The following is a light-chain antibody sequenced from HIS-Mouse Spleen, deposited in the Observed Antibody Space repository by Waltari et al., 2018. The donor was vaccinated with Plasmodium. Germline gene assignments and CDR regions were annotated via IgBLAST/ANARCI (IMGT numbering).Light chain of an antibody. CDR1: QSVSSA. V-gene: IGKV3-11*01. CDR3: QQRSNWPPYT. J-gene: IGKJ2*01. CDR2: DAS. Sequence: EIVLTQSPATLSLPPGARATLSCRASQSVSSALAGYQQKPGQAPRLLIYDASNRATGIPARFSGSGSGTDFTLTISSLEPEDFAVYYCQQRSNWPPYTFGQGTKLEIK.